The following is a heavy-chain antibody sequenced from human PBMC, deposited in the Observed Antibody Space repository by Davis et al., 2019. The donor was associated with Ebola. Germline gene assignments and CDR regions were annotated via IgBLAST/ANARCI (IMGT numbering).Heavy chain of an antibody. D-gene: IGHD2-15*01. V-gene: IGHV4-59*11. Sequence: GSLRLSCTVSRASLSGHYWTWLRQPPGKGLEWIGFIFYSGDTNYNPSLQSRVTISIDTSKNQFSLKLTSVTAADTAVYYCARGLGYCSGGTCYSFDPLGQGTLVTVSS. CDR3: ARGLGYCSGGTCYSFDP. CDR2: IFYSGDT. J-gene: IGHJ5*02. CDR1: RASLSGHY.